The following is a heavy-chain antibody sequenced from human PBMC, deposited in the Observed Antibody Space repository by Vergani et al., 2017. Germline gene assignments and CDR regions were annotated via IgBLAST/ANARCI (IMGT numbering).Heavy chain of an antibody. CDR3: AREDVRFFSHYYYYGMDV. CDR1: GGSISSSSYY. Sequence: QLQLQESGPGLVKPSETLSLTCTVSGGSISSSSYYWGWIRQPPGKGLEWIGSIYYSGSTYYNPSLKSRVTISVDTSKNQFSLKLSSVTAADTAVYYCAREDVRFFSHYYYYGMDVWGQGTTVTVSS. J-gene: IGHJ6*02. CDR2: IYYSGST. V-gene: IGHV4-39*07. D-gene: IGHD3-3*01.